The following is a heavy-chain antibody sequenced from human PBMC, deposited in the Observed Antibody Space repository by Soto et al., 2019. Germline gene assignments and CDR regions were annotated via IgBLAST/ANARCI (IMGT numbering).Heavy chain of an antibody. CDR2: ISWNSGSI. J-gene: IGHJ4*02. V-gene: IGHV3-9*01. Sequence: GGSLRLSCAASGFTFDDYAMHWVRQAPGKGLEWVSGISWNSGSIGYADSVKGRFTISRDNAKNSLYLQMNSLRSEDTALYYCAKDMGYDLSPLGYFDYWGQGTLVTVYS. D-gene: IGHD5-12*01. CDR3: AKDMGYDLSPLGYFDY. CDR1: GFTFDDYA.